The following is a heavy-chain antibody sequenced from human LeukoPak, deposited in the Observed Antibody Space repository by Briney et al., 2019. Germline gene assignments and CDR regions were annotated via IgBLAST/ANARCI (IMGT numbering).Heavy chain of an antibody. V-gene: IGHV1-69*13. Sequence: SVKVSCKASGYTFTSYGISWVRQAPGQGLEWVGGIIPIFGTANYAQKFQGRVTITADESTSTAYMELSRLRSDDTAVYYCARGRRLVVAATTYYFDYWGQGTLVTVSS. CDR3: ARGRRLVVAATTYYFDY. J-gene: IGHJ4*02. CDR1: GYTFTSYG. D-gene: IGHD2-15*01. CDR2: IIPIFGTA.